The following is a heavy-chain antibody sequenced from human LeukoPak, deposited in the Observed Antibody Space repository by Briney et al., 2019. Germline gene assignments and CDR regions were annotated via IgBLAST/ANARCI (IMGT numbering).Heavy chain of an antibody. CDR2: IYHSGST. D-gene: IGHD5-18*01. V-gene: IGHV4-38-2*01. Sequence: SETLSLTCAVSGYSISSGYYWGWIRQPPGKGLEWIGSIYHSGSTYYNPSLKSRVTISVDTSKNQFSLKLSSVTAADTAVYYCARVYSYDAFDIRGQGTMVTVSS. CDR3: ARVYSYDAFDI. CDR1: GYSISSGYY. J-gene: IGHJ3*02.